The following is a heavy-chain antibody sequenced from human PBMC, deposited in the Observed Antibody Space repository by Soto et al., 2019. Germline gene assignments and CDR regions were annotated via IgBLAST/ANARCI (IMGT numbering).Heavy chain of an antibody. CDR1: GYTFTSYY. Sequence: ASVKVSCKASGYTFTSYYMHWVRQAPGQGLEWMGIINPSGGSTSYAQKFQGRVTMTRDTSTSTVYMELSSLRSEDTAVYYCAREAYYYYDSSGYAEYYYYGMDVWGQGTTVTVSS. CDR2: INPSGGST. CDR3: AREAYYYYDSSGYAEYYYYGMDV. D-gene: IGHD3-22*01. V-gene: IGHV1-46*01. J-gene: IGHJ6*02.